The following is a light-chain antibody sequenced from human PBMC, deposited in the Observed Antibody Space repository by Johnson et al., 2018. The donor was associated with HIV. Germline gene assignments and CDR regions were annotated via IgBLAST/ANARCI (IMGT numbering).Light chain of an antibody. V-gene: IGLV1-51*01. CDR2: DNN. CDR1: SSNIGNNY. J-gene: IGLJ1*01. Sequence: QSVLTQPPSVSAAPGQKVTISCSGSSSNIGNNYVSWYQQLPGTAPKLLIYDNNKRPSGIPDRFSGSKSGTSATLGIPGLPTGDEADYYGGTWDSSLSAGVFGTGTKVTVL. CDR3: GTWDSSLSAGV.